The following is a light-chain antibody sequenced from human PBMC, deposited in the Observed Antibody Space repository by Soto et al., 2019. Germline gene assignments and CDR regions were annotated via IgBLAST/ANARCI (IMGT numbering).Light chain of an antibody. CDR2: WGS. Sequence: DIVMTQSPLSLPVTPGEPASISCRSSQSLLHSNGYNFLDWYLQKPGQSPQLLIYWGSNRASGVPDRFSGSGSGTDFTLKISRVEAEDVGVYYCMQALRTPYTFGQGTKLEIK. J-gene: IGKJ2*01. CDR3: MQALRTPYT. CDR1: QSLLHSNGYNF. V-gene: IGKV2-28*01.